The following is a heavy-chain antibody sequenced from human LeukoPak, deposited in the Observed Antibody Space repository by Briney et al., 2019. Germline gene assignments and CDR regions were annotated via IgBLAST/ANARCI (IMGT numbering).Heavy chain of an antibody. CDR1: GFTFSSYA. J-gene: IGHJ3*02. D-gene: IGHD3-16*02. V-gene: IGHV3-30-3*01. Sequence: QPGRSLRLSCAASGFTFSSYAMHWVRQAPGKGLEWVAVISYDGSNKYYADSVKGRFTISRDNSKNTLYLQMNSLRAEDTAVYYCARESYVLYYDYVWGSYRWEAFDIWGQGTMVTVSS. CDR2: ISYDGSNK. CDR3: ARESYVLYYDYVWGSYRWEAFDI.